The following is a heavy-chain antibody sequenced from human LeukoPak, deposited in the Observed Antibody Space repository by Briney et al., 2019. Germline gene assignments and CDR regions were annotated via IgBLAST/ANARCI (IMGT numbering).Heavy chain of an antibody. J-gene: IGHJ5*02. CDR2: ISAYNGNT. CDR3: ARADTVTTLHESNWFDP. D-gene: IGHD4-17*01. CDR1: GYTFTSYG. V-gene: IGHV1-18*04. Sequence: ASVKVSCKASGYTFTSYGISWVRQAPGQGLEWMGWISAYNGNTNYAQKLQGRVTMTTDTSTSTAYMELRSLRSDDTAVYYCARADTVTTLHESNWFDPWGQGTLVTVSS.